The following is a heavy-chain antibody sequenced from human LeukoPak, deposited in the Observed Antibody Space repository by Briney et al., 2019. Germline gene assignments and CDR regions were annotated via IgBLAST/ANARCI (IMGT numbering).Heavy chain of an antibody. V-gene: IGHV4-59*01. D-gene: IGHD3-3*01. Sequence: SETLSLTCTVSGGSISSYYWSWIRQPPGKGLEWIGYIYYSGSTNYNPSLKSRVTISVDTSKNQFSLKLSSVTAADTAVYYCARDGGHYDFWSGSAYYYGMDVWGQGTTVTVSS. J-gene: IGHJ6*02. CDR1: GGSISSYY. CDR3: ARDGGHYDFWSGSAYYYGMDV. CDR2: IYYSGST.